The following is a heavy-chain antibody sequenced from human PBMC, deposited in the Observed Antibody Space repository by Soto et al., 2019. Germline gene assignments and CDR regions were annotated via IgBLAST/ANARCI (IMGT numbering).Heavy chain of an antibody. CDR1: GYSFTSYW. D-gene: IGHD4-17*01. J-gene: IGHJ6*02. CDR3: ARQHDYGEYYYGMDV. Sequence: PGESLKISCKGSGYSFTSYWIGWVRQMPGKGLEWMGIIYPGDSDTRYSPSFQGQVTISADKSISTAYLQWSSLKASDTAMYYCARQHDYGEYYYGMDVWGQGTTVTVSS. V-gene: IGHV5-51*01. CDR2: IYPGDSDT.